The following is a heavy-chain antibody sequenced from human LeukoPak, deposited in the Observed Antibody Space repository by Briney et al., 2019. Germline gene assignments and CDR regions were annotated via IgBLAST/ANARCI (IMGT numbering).Heavy chain of an antibody. CDR3: ARGFDWYPRW. J-gene: IGHJ4*02. V-gene: IGHV4-39*07. CDR2: IYYSGST. D-gene: IGHD3-9*01. CDR1: GGSISSSDYY. Sequence: PSETLSLTCTVSGGSISSSDYYWGWIRQPPGKGLEWIGSIYYSGSTNYNPSLKSRVTISVDTSKNQFSLKLSSVTAADTAVYYCARGFDWYPRWWGQGTLVTVSS.